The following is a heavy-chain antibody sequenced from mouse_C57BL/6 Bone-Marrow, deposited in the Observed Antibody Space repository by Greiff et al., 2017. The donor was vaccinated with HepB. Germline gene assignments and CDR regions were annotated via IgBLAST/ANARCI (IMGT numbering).Heavy chain of an antibody. Sequence: VEPKEFGDVLGRPGGFVEKVRKDFGLPITSHWIDWGKTRAGQGLGWIGGIYPGNSDTSHNQKFKGKAKLTAVTSASTAYMELSSLTNEDSAVYYCHYYYGSSFDYWGQGTTLTVSS. V-gene: IGHV1-5*01. J-gene: IGHJ2*01. CDR1: LPITSHW. CDR3: HYYYGSSFDY. CDR2: IYPGNSDT. D-gene: IGHD1-1*01.